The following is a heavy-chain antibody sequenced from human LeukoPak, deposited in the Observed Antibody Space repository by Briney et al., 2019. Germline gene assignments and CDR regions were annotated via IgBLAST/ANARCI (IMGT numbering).Heavy chain of an antibody. CDR1: GFTFSTNA. J-gene: IGHJ4*02. CDR3: ARDGGWWELRSYFDY. CDR2: VSGSGFDT. Sequence: PGGSLRLSCAASGFTFSTNAMSWVRQAPGKGLEWVSAVSGSGFDTYYAGSVKGRFTISRDNSKNTLYLQMNSLRAEDTAVYYCARDGGWWELRSYFDYWGQGTLVTVSS. D-gene: IGHD1-26*01. V-gene: IGHV3-23*01.